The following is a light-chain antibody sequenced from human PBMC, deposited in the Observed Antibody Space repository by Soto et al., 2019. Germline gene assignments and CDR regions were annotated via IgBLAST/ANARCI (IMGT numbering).Light chain of an antibody. CDR2: DVS. CDR3: RSYTSGSSTNV. CDR1: SSDVGGYNY. Sequence: QSALTQPASVSGSPGQSITISCTGTSSDVGGYNYVSWYQQHPGKAPKLMIYDVSNRPSWIANRFCGSKSGNTASLTISGLQAEDEADYYCRSYTSGSSTNVFGTGTKITAL. J-gene: IGLJ1*01. V-gene: IGLV2-14*03.